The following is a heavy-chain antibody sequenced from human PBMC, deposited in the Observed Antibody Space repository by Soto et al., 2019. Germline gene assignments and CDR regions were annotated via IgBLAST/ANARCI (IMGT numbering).Heavy chain of an antibody. J-gene: IGHJ6*04. CDR3: ARRVCGSTHCYYAMDV. CDR2: IDPSDSYT. V-gene: IGHV5-10-1*01. CDR1: GFTFTIYW. Sequence: PGESLKISCKGSGFTFTIYWISWVRQMPGKGLEWMGRIDPSDSYTNYSPSFQGHVTISADKSISTAYLQCNSLKASDTAMYYCARRVCGSTHCYYAMDVWGKGTTVTVSP. D-gene: IGHD2-15*01.